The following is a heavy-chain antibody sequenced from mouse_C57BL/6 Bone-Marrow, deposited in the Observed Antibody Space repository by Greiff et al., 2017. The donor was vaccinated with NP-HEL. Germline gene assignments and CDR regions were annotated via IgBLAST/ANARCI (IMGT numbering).Heavy chain of an antibody. CDR1: GYTFTDYE. CDR2: IDPESGGT. J-gene: IGHJ2*01. D-gene: IGHD1-1*01. CDR3: TKPFHYYSSSYGY. V-gene: IGHV1-15*01. Sequence: VQLQESGAELVRPGASVTLSCKASGYTFTDYEMHWVKQTPVHGLEWIGAIDPESGGTAYNQQFKGKAILTADKSSSTAYKEIRSLTSEDSAIYYCTKPFHYYSSSYGYWGRGTTLTVSS.